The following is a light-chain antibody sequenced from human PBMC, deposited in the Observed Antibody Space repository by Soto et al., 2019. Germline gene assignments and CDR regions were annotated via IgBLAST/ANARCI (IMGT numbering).Light chain of an antibody. Sequence: EIVMTQSPATLSVSPGERATLSCRASQSVSSNLAWYQQKPGQAPRLLIYDASNRATGIPARFSGSGSGTDFTLTISSLEPEDFAVYYCQQYNVWPLTFGGGTKVEFK. J-gene: IGKJ4*01. V-gene: IGKV3D-15*01. CDR1: QSVSSN. CDR2: DAS. CDR3: QQYNVWPLT.